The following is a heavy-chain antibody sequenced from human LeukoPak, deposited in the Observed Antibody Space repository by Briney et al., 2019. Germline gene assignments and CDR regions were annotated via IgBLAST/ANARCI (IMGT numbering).Heavy chain of an antibody. V-gene: IGHV3-30-3*01. D-gene: IGHD2-21*02. J-gene: IGHJ4*02. Sequence: KPGRSLRLSCAASGFTFSSYAMHWVRQAPGKGLEWVAVISYDGSNKYYADSVKGRFTISRDNSKNTLYLQMNSLRAEDTAVYYCAKDRNIVVVTACFDYWGQGTLVTVSS. CDR1: GFTFSSYA. CDR2: ISYDGSNK. CDR3: AKDRNIVVVTACFDY.